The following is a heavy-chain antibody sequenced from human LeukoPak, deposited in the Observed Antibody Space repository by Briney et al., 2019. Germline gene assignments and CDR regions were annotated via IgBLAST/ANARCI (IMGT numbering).Heavy chain of an antibody. CDR1: GGSISSTNW. CDR2: ISLTGRT. D-gene: IGHD1-26*01. J-gene: IGHJ4*02. V-gene: IGHV4-4*02. CDR3: SRESGAFCPFGY. Sequence: KASETLSLTCGVSGGSISSTNWWRWVRQPPGQGLEWIGEISLTGRTNYNPSLNGRVTMSLDESRNQLSLNLDSVTAADTAIYYCSRESGAFCPFGYWGQGTLVIVPP.